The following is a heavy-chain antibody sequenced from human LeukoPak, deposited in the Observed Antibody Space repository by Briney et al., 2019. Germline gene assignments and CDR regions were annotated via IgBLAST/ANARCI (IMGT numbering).Heavy chain of an antibody. J-gene: IGHJ5*01. Sequence: GASVKVSRKASGYSFNSYSIHWVRQAPGQGLEWMGIINPSAGGTRYAQTFQGRITLTRDTSTSTVSMDLSSLRPEDTAVYYCARVDGYSGNHFRLCDSWGQGTLVTVSS. D-gene: IGHD1-26*01. CDR2: INPSAGGT. CDR3: ARVDGYSGNHFRLCDS. V-gene: IGHV1-46*02. CDR1: GYSFNSYS.